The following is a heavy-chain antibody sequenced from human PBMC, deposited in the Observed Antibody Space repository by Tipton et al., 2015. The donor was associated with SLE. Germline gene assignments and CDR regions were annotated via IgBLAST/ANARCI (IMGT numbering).Heavy chain of an antibody. Sequence: GLVKPSGTLSLTCTVSGGSIDSRSYYWAWIRQPPGKGLEWFGYIYYDGDTYYNPSLKSRLTISVDTSKNQISLNPNSVTASDTALSYCARRLGNDYGGNSRSQGLDYWGQGTLVTVSS. J-gene: IGHJ4*02. CDR2: IYYDGDT. D-gene: IGHD4-23*01. CDR1: GGSIDSRSYY. CDR3: ARRLGNDYGGNSRSQGLDY. V-gene: IGHV4-39*01.